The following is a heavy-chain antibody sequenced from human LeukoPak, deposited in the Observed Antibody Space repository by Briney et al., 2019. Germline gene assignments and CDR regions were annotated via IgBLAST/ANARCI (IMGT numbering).Heavy chain of an antibody. CDR2: IYTSGST. V-gene: IGHV4-4*07. CDR1: GGSISSYY. D-gene: IGHD3-22*01. CDR3: ARVDSSGYYTFFDY. Sequence: SETLSLTCTVSGGSISSYYWSWIRQPAGKGLEWIGRIYTSGSTNYNPSLKSRVTMSVDTSKNQFSLKLSSVTAADTAVYYCARVDSSGYYTFFDYWGQGTLVTVSS. J-gene: IGHJ4*02.